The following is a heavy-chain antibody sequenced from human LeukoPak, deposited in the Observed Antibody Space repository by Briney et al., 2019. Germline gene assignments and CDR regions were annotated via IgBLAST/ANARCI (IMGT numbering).Heavy chain of an antibody. D-gene: IGHD6-6*01. CDR2: IYYSGST. J-gene: IGHJ4*02. CDR1: GGSISSSSYY. Sequence: PSETLSLTCTVSGGSISSSSYYWGWIRQPPGTGLEWIGSIYYSGSTYYNPSLKSRVTISVDTSKNQFSLKLSSVTAADTAVYYCARWEVLEYSSSDWGQGTLVTVSS. CDR3: ARWEVLEYSSSD. V-gene: IGHV4-39*01.